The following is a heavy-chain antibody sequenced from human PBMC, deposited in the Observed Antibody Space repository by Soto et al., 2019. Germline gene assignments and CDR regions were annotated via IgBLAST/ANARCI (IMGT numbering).Heavy chain of an antibody. D-gene: IGHD3-10*01. CDR3: ARDGYYGRFQY. J-gene: IGHJ1*01. V-gene: IGHV3-48*01. CDR2: ISSSSSPI. Sequence: EVQLVESGGGLVQPGGSLRLSCAASGFTFSSYSMNWVRQAPGKGLEWVSYISSSSSPIYYADSVKGRFTISRDNAKNSLYLQMNSLRAEDTAVCYCARDGYYGRFQYWGQGTLVTVSS. CDR1: GFTFSSYS.